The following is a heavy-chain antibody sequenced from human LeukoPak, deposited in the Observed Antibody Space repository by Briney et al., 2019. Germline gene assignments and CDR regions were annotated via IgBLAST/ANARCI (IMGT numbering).Heavy chain of an antibody. V-gene: IGHV3-66*04. Sequence: GGSLRLSCAASGFTFSSDQMNWVRQASGKGLEWVSVIYSGGSTYYADSVKGRFTISRDNSKNTLYLQTNSLRAEDTAVYYCARQTKGMGYWGQGTLVTVSS. D-gene: IGHD2-8*01. J-gene: IGHJ4*02. CDR3: ARQTKGMGY. CDR1: GFTFSSDQ. CDR2: IYSGGST.